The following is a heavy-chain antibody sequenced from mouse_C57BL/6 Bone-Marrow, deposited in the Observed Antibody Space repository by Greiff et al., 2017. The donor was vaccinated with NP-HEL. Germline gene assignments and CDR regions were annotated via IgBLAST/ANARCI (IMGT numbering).Heavy chain of an antibody. CDR2: IDPNSGGT. CDR1: GYTFTSYW. J-gene: IGHJ1*03. D-gene: IGHD1-1*01. Sequence: VQLQQPGADLVKPGASVKLSCKASGYTFTSYWMHWVKLRPGRGLEWIGRIDPNSGGTKFNEKFKTKATLTVDKPSSTAYMQLSSLTSEDSAVYYCARYYDGSRGWYFDVWGTGTTVTVSS. CDR3: ARYYDGSRGWYFDV. V-gene: IGHV1-72*01.